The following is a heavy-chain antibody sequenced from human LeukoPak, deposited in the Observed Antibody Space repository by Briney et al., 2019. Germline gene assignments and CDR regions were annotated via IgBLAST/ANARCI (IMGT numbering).Heavy chain of an antibody. Sequence: GGSLRLSCAASGFTFSNAWMSWVRQAPGKGLEWVAVISYDGSNKYYADSVKGRFTISRDNSKNTLFLQMNSLRAEDTAVYYCARAPGWLQLGGYFDYWGQGTLVTVSS. J-gene: IGHJ4*02. CDR2: ISYDGSNK. V-gene: IGHV3-30*03. CDR1: GFTFSNAW. D-gene: IGHD1-1*01. CDR3: ARAPGWLQLGGYFDY.